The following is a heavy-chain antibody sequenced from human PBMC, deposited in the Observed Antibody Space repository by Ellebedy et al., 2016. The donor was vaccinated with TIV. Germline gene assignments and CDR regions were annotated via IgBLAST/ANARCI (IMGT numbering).Heavy chain of an antibody. CDR3: ATVRHYDSSGYYYPSWFDP. V-gene: IGHV1-46*01. D-gene: IGHD3-22*01. CDR2: INPSGGYT. CDR1: GYTFTSYH. Sequence: AASVKVSCKASGYTFTSYHIHWMRQAPGQGLEWMGMINPSGGYTSYAQKFQGRVTMTRDTSTRTVYMELRSLRSEDTAVYYCATVRHYDSSGYYYPSWFDPWGQGTLVTVSS. J-gene: IGHJ5*02.